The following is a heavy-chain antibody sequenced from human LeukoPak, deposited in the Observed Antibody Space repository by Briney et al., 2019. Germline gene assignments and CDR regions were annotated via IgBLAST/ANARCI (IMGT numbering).Heavy chain of an antibody. CDR2: LYSGGST. D-gene: IGHD3-22*01. Sequence: PGGSLRLSCAASGFTFSSYAMSWVRQAPGKGLEWVSVLYSGGSTYYADFVKDRFTISRDDSKNTLYLQMNSLRVDDTAVYYCSKGESITFYYDSSGYGWGQGTLVTVSA. J-gene: IGHJ4*02. CDR3: SKGESITFYYDSSGYG. V-gene: IGHV3-23*03. CDR1: GFTFSSYA.